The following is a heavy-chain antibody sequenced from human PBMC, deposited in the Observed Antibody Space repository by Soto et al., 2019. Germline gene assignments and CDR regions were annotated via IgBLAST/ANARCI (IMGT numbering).Heavy chain of an antibody. J-gene: IGHJ3*02. CDR3: ASRTVELFLEWPGAFDI. CDR1: GGTFSSYA. CDR2: IIPIFGTT. Sequence: SVKVSCKASGGTFSSYAISWVRQAPGQGLEWIGGIIPIFGTTNYAQKFQGRDTITTDESTSTAYMELRSLRSDDTVVYYCASRTVELFLEWPGAFDIWGQGTMVTVSS. D-gene: IGHD3-3*01. V-gene: IGHV1-69*05.